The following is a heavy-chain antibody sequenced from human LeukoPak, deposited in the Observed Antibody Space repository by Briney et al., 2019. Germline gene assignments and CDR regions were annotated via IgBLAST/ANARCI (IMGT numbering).Heavy chain of an antibody. V-gene: IGHV3-23*01. CDR3: AKDLYGDYVGDY. CDR1: GFTFSSYA. J-gene: IGHJ4*02. D-gene: IGHD4-17*01. Sequence: PGGSLRLSCAASGFTFSSYAMSWVRQAPGKGLEWVSTNADSVKGRFTISRDNSKNTLYLQMNSLRAEDTAVYFCAKDLYGDYVGDYWVQGTLVNVSS.